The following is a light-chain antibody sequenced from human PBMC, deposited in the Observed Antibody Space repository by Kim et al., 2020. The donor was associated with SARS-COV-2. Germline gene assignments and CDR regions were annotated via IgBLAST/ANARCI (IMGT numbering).Light chain of an antibody. CDR1: QSISSY. V-gene: IGKV1-39*01. CDR3: QQSYSTPT. CDR2: AAS. Sequence: DIQMTQSPPSLSASVGDRVTITCRASQSISSYFNLYQQKPRKAPKLLIYAASSLHSCLPSRFSGSGSGSDFTRTISSLQPEDCVSYYFQQSYSTPTFGHGTKVDIK. J-gene: IGKJ1*01.